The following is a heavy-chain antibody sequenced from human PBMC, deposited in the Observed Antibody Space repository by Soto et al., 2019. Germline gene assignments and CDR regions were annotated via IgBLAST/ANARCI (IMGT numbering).Heavy chain of an antibody. CDR2: INPNSGSA. D-gene: IGHD2-2*01. CDR3: ASVVVVPAAMLYYYYGMDV. CDR1: GYTFTGFY. J-gene: IGHJ6*02. Sequence: GASVKVSCKASGYTFTGFYIHWVRQAPGQGLEWMGGINPNSGSANYTQKFQGRVTITRDESTSTAYMELSRLRSEDTAVYYCASVVVVPAAMLYYYYGMDVWGQGTTVTVSS. V-gene: IGHV1-2*02.